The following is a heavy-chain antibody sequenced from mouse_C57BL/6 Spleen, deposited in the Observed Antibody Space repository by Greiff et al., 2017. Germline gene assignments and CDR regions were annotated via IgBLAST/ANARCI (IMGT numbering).Heavy chain of an antibody. CDR3: ARDDDGYLVY. D-gene: IGHD2-3*01. V-gene: IGHV5-4*01. CDR1: GFTFSSYA. J-gene: IGHJ2*01. Sequence: DVQLVESGGGLVKPGGSLKLSCAASGFTFSSYAMSWVRQTPEKRLEWVATISDGGSYTYYPDNVKGRFTISRDNAKNNLYLQMSHLKSEDTAMYYGARDDDGYLVYWGQGTTLTVSS. CDR2: ISDGGSYT.